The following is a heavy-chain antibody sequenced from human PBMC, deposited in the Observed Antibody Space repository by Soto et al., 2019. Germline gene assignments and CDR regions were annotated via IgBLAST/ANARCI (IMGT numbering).Heavy chain of an antibody. J-gene: IGHJ4*02. Sequence: SETLSLTCTVSGGSIRSSGYYWGCIRQPPGKGLEWIGSIYYSGSTRQKPSLKSRLTMSVDMSKNQFSLRLSSVTAADTSMYYCARHLVVVPGEFDYWGQGTLLTVSS. CDR2: IYYSGST. V-gene: IGHV4-39*01. CDR3: ARHLVVVPGEFDY. D-gene: IGHD2-2*01. CDR1: GGSIRSSGYY.